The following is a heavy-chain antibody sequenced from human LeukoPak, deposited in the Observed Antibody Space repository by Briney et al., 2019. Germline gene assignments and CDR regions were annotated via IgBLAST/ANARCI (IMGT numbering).Heavy chain of an antibody. Sequence: PGGSLRLSCAASGVSFSSYWMYWVRQAPGEGLGWVSRINSDCISTSYEDSVKGRVTISRDNAKNTLYLQINSLRAEDTAVYYCARDGQQYQLLWGKYYFHYWGQGTVVSVPS. V-gene: IGHV3-74*01. J-gene: IGHJ4*02. CDR2: INSDCIST. CDR1: GVSFSSYW. D-gene: IGHD2-2*01. CDR3: ARDGQQYQLLWGKYYFHY.